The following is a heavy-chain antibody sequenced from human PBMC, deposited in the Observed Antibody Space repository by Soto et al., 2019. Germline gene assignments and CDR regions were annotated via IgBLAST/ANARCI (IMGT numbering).Heavy chain of an antibody. V-gene: IGHV3-21*01. D-gene: IGHD3-9*01. Sequence: EVQLVESGGGLVKPGESLRLSCAASGFTFNDFSMNWVRQAAGRGPEWVSSIDTTSGYIYYADSVKGRFTISRDNAKNSLYLQMYSLRADDTAVYHCVGDIGLYFRSGYMDVWGRGTAVTVSS. CDR2: IDTTSGYI. J-gene: IGHJ6*03. CDR1: GFTFNDFS. CDR3: VGDIGLYFRSGYMDV.